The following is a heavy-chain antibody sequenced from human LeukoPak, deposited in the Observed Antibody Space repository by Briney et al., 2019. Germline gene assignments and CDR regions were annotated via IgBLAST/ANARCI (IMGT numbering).Heavy chain of an antibody. CDR3: AKDRDVWAVAGTFDY. CDR1: GFTFSSYA. CDR2: ISGSGGST. D-gene: IGHD6-19*01. V-gene: IGHV3-23*01. Sequence: PGGSLRLSCAASGFTFSSYAMSWVRQAPGKGVEWVSAISGSGGSTYYADSVKGRFTISRDNSKNTPYLQMNSLRAEDTAVYYCAKDRDVWAVAGTFDYWGQGTLVTVSS. J-gene: IGHJ4*02.